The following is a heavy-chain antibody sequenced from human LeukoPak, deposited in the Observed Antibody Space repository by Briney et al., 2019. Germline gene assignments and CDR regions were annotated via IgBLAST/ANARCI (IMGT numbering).Heavy chain of an antibody. CDR2: INHSGST. V-gene: IGHV4-34*01. CDR3: ARALDYYDGRGYFDY. D-gene: IGHD3-22*01. J-gene: IGHJ4*02. CDR1: GGSFSGYY. Sequence: SETLSLTCAVYGGSFSGYYWSWIRQPPGKGLEWIGEINHSGSTNYNPSLKSRVTISVDTSKNQFSLKLSSVTAADTAVYYCARALDYYDGRGYFDYWGQGTLVTVSS.